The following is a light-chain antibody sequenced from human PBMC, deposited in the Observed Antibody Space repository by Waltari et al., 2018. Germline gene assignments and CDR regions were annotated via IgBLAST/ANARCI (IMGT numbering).Light chain of an antibody. CDR2: DTS. J-gene: IGKJ4*01. V-gene: IGKV3-11*01. CDR3: QQGRDWPLT. CDR1: QSVTNY. Sequence: DIVLTQSPAILSLSPGERASLSCRASQSVTNYLAWYQQKPGQAPRLLIYDTSNRATGIPARFSGSGFGTDFTLTNSSLEPEDFAVYYCQQGRDWPLTFGGGTKVEIK.